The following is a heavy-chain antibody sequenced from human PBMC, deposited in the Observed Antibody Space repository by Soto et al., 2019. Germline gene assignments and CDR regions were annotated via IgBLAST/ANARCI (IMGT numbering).Heavy chain of an antibody. Sequence: QVQLVQSGAEVKKPGASVKISCKASGYAFTSDDFNWVRQATGQGREWMGWMNPNNGNIAYAQKFQGRGTMTRDTSIGTAYMELSSLTSEETAGYYCAKGPRNWGVDYWGQGTLVSVSS. CDR3: AKGPRNWGVDY. CDR1: GYAFTSDD. CDR2: MNPNNGNI. D-gene: IGHD7-27*01. V-gene: IGHV1-8*01. J-gene: IGHJ4*02.